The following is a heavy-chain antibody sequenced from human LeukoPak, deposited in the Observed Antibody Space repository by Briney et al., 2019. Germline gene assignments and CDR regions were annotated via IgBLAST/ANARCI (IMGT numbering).Heavy chain of an antibody. CDR1: GFTFSSYA. D-gene: IGHD6-19*01. CDR2: ISGSGDYT. J-gene: IGHJ6*02. Sequence: GGSLRLSCAASGFTFSSYAMSWVRQAPGKGLEWVSAISGSGDYTYYADSVKGRFTISRDNSKNTLYLQMNSLRAEDTAVYYCAKDHLVAGTSSGGYYYYGMDVWGQGTTVTVSS. CDR3: AKDHLVAGTSSGGYYYYGMDV. V-gene: IGHV3-23*01.